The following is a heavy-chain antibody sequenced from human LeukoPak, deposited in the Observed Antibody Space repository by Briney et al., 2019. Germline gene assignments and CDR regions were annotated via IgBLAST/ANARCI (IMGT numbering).Heavy chain of an antibody. D-gene: IGHD3-10*01. CDR1: GFTFSSYW. J-gene: IGHJ4*02. CDR3: ASLLLWFGEPDGYFDY. V-gene: IGHV3-7*01. CDR2: IKQDGSEK. Sequence: GGSLRLSCAASGFTFSSYWMSWVRQAPGKGLEWVANIKQDGSEKYYVDSVKGRFTISRDNAKNSLYLQMNSLRAEDTAVYYRASLLLWFGEPDGYFDYWGQGTLVTVSS.